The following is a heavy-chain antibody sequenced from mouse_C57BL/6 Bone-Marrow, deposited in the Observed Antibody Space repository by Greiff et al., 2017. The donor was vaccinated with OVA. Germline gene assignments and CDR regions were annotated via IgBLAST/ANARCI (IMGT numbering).Heavy chain of an antibody. J-gene: IGHJ1*03. CDR1: GYTFTSYG. V-gene: IGHV1-81*01. CDR3: ARRAYYYGSSFYWYFDV. Sequence: QVQLQQSGAELARPGASVKLSCKASGYTFTSYGISWVKQRTGQGLEWIGEIYPRSGNTYYNEKFKGKATLTADKSSSTEYMELRRLTAEDSAVYFCARRAYYYGSSFYWYFDVWGTGTTVTVSS. CDR2: IYPRSGNT. D-gene: IGHD1-1*01.